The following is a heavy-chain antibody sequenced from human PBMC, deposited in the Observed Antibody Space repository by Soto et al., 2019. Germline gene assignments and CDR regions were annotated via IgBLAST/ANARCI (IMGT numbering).Heavy chain of an antibody. CDR2: IYWDDDE. CDR1: GFSLTTDGVG. Sequence: QITLKESGPTLVNSTQTLTLTCTFSGFSLTTDGVGVGWVRQSPGEALEWLALIYWDDDERYSPSLKTRLTITKDISRNQVVLVMTSMEPVDTGTYFCAHSRNLITEDAQVGDFDYWGQGT. V-gene: IGHV2-5*02. J-gene: IGHJ4*02. D-gene: IGHD1-26*01. CDR3: AHSRNLITEDAQVGDFDY.